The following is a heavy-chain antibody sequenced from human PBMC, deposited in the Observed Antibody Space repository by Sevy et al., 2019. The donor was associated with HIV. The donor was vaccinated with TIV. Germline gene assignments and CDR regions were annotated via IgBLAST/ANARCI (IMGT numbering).Heavy chain of an antibody. CDR2: IDHSGST. CDR3: ARGGETPRGFDP. J-gene: IGHJ5*02. D-gene: IGHD3-16*01. Sequence: SETLSLTCAVSGGFMSSVNWWHWVRQPPGKGLEWIGEIDHSGSTNYNPSLKSRVTISVDNSKNQFSLKLSSVTAADTAVYYCARGGETPRGFDPWGQGSLVTVSS. V-gene: IGHV4-4*02. CDR1: GGFMSSVNW.